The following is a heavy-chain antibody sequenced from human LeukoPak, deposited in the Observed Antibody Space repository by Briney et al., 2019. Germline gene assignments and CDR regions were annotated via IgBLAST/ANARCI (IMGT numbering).Heavy chain of an antibody. CDR2: MTSRNTI. CDR3: AKGGKWDVTPFDY. J-gene: IGHJ4*02. Sequence: GGSLRLSCVASGFTFSSYSMNWVRQAPGKGLEWVSSMTSRNTIFYADSVKGRFTISRDNAKNTLFLQMNSLRAEDTAVYYCAKGGKWDVTPFDYWGQGTLVTVSS. V-gene: IGHV3-21*04. D-gene: IGHD1-26*01. CDR1: GFTFSSYS.